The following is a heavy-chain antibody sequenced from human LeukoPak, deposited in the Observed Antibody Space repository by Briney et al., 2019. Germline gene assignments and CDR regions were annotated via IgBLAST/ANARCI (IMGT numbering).Heavy chain of an antibody. CDR2: INPNSGGT. V-gene: IGHV1-2*02. CDR3: ARDLGKLVGATGY. CDR1: GYTFTGYY. D-gene: IGHD1-26*01. J-gene: IGHJ4*02. Sequence: ASVKVSCKASGYTFTGYYMHWVRQAPGQGLEWMGWINPNSGGTNYAQRFQGRVTMTRDTSISTAYMELSRLRSDDTAVYYCARDLGKLVGATGYWGQGTLVTVSS.